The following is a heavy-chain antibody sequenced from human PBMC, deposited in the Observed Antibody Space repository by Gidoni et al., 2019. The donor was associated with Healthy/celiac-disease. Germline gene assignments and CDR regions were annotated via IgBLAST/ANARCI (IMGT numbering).Heavy chain of an antibody. Sequence: QVQLQESGPGLVKRAQTLSPTCTVSGGPISRGDYYWSWIRQPPGKGREWIGYIYYSGSPYYNPSLKSRVTISVDTSKNQFSLKLSSVTAADTAVYSCARDMVGYGGLSYFDFWGQGTLVTVSS. D-gene: IGHD4-17*01. V-gene: IGHV4-30-4*01. J-gene: IGHJ4*02. CDR2: IYYSGSP. CDR3: ARDMVGYGGLSYFDF. CDR1: GGPISRGDYY.